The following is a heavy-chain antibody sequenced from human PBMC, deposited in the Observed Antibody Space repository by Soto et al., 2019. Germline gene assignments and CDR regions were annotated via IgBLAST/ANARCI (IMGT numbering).Heavy chain of an antibody. J-gene: IGHJ3*02. D-gene: IGHD2-15*01. CDR1: GVTFISYA. V-gene: IGHV1-69*06. Sequence: KVSFKPSGVTFISYAISWVRQSPGQGLEWMGGIIPIFGTANYAQKFQGRVTITADKSTSTAYMELSSLRSEDTAVYYCARGSSDCSGGSCYSDAFDIWGQGTMVSVSS. CDR2: IIPIFGTA. CDR3: ARGSSDCSGGSCYSDAFDI.